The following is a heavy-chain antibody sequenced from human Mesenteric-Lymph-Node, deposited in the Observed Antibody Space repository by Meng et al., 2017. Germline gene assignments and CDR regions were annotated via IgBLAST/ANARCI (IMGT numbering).Heavy chain of an antibody. Sequence: GGSLRLSCAASGFTFNNYEMNWVRQPPGKGLEWVSYISSSSSTIYYAGSVKGRFSISRDNAKNSLYLQMNSLRAEDTAIYYCARQNTAMMKDYWGPGTLVTVSS. V-gene: IGHV3-48*03. J-gene: IGHJ4*01. CDR2: ISSSSSTI. CDR3: ARQNTAMMKDY. D-gene: IGHD5-18*01. CDR1: GFTFNNYE.